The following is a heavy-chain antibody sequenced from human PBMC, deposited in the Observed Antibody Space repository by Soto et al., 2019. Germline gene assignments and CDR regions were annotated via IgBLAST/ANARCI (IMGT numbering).Heavy chain of an antibody. D-gene: IGHD3-16*01. CDR1: GFTFSNYA. J-gene: IGHJ4*02. Sequence: EVQLLESGGGLVQPGGSLRLSCAASGFTFSNYAMSWVRQAPGKGLEWVSTISTSGGSTYSADSVKGRFSISTDNSNNTLYLQMNSLRAEDTSVYYCARDGLGAYTYCSYYFDYWGQETLVTVSS. CDR3: ARDGLGAYTYCSYYFDY. V-gene: IGHV3-23*01. CDR2: ISTSGGST.